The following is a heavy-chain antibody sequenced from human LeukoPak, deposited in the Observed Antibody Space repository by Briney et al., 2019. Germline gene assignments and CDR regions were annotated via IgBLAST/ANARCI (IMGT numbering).Heavy chain of an antibody. J-gene: IGHJ4*02. Sequence: GRSLRLSCAASGFTFSSYAMNWVRQAPGKGLEWVSSISSSSSCIYYADSVKGRFTISGDNAKNSLYLQMNSLRAEDTAVYYCARSNGGYYDSSGHDYWGQGTLVTVSS. D-gene: IGHD3-22*01. CDR1: GFTFSSYA. CDR3: ARSNGGYYDSSGHDY. V-gene: IGHV3-21*01. CDR2: ISSSSSCI.